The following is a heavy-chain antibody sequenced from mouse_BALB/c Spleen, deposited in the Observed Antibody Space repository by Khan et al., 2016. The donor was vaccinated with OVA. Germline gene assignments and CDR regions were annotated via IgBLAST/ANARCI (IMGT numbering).Heavy chain of an antibody. CDR3: ARGGYGSFAY. J-gene: IGHJ3*01. CDR2: ISPSTGYT. CDR1: GYTFTDYW. Sequence: QVQLQQSGAELAKPGASVKMSCKASGYTFTDYWIHWVKKRPGQGLEWIGYISPSTGYTEYNHKFKDKATLTADKSSSTAYMQLSSLTSEDSAVYYCARGGYGSFAYWGQGTLVTVSA. V-gene: IGHV1-7*01. D-gene: IGHD2-2*01.